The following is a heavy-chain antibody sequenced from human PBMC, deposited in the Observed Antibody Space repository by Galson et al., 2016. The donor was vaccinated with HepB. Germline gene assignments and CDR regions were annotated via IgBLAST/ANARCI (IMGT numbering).Heavy chain of an antibody. J-gene: IGHJ4*02. V-gene: IGHV3-13*01. CDR2: IGTAGGT. D-gene: IGHD3-3*01. CDR3: VRGLSLFGTPPLDF. CDR1: GFSFGSFD. Sequence: SLRLSCAASGFSFGSFDMHWVRQAAGKGLEWVAGIGTAGGTYYLGSVRGRFTISRDNAKNSVYLQMNTLRAGDTAVYYCVRGLSLFGTPPLDFWGQGIHVIVSS.